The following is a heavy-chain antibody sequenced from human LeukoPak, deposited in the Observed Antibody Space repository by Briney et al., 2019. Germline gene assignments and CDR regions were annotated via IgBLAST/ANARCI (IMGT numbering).Heavy chain of an antibody. CDR2: IKSKTDGGTT. D-gene: IGHD3-10*01. CDR3: TTISGSPPYYYYYYMDV. J-gene: IGHJ6*03. CDR1: GFTFSNAW. V-gene: IGHV3-15*01. Sequence: PGGSLRLSCAASGFTFSNAWMSWVRQAPGKGLGWVGRIKSKTDGGTTDYAAPVKGRFTISRDDSKNTLYLQMNSLKTEDTAVYYCTTISGSPPYYYYYYMDVWGKGTTVTVSS.